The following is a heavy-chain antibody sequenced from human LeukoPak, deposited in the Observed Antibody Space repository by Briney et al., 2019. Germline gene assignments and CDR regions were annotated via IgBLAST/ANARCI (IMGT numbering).Heavy chain of an antibody. CDR1: GYTFTSYD. V-gene: IGHV1-8*01. CDR2: MNPNSGNT. CDR3: ARVDIVVVPAIDNYYYYGMDV. Sequence: ASVKLSCKASGYTFTSYDINWVRQATGQGLEWMGWMNPNSGNTGYAQKFQGRVTMTRNTSISTAYMELSSLRSEDTAVYYCARVDIVVVPAIDNYYYYGMDVWGQGTTVTVSS. D-gene: IGHD2-2*01. J-gene: IGHJ6*02.